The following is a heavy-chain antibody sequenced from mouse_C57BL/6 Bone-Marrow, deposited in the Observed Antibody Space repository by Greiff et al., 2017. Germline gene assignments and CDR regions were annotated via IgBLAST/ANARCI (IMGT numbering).Heavy chain of an antibody. CDR3: TAQDFDV. CDR2: INPYNGGT. D-gene: IGHD3-2*02. V-gene: IGHV1-19*01. CDR1: GYTFTDYY. J-gene: IGHJ1*03. Sequence: EVQLQESGPVLVKPGASVKMSCKASGYTFTDYYMNWVKQSPGKSLEWIGVINPYNGGTSYNQKFKGKATLTVDKSSSTAYMELNSLTSEDSAVDYVTAQDFDVWGKGTTVTVSS.